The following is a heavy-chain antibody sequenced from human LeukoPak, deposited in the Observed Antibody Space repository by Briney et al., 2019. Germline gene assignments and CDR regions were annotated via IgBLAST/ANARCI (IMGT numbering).Heavy chain of an antibody. CDR2: ITWDGATT. J-gene: IGHJ4*02. CDR1: GFTFAQYM. Sequence: GGSLRLSCAASGFTFAQYMMHWVRQVPGKGLGGVAFITWDGATTYYADSVKGRFTISRDNSKNSLYLQMNSLRSEDTALYYCAKDYGNYRGFDYWGQGTLITVSS. CDR3: AKDYGNYRGFDY. V-gene: IGHV3-43*01. D-gene: IGHD3-22*01.